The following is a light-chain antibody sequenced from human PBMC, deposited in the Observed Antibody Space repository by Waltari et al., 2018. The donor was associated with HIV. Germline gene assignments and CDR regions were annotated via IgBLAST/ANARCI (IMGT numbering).Light chain of an antibody. J-gene: IGLJ2*01. CDR1: SSNIGAGYV. CDR3: QSYDSNLSGL. Sequence: QSELTQPPSVSAAPGQRVTISCTGSSSNIGAGYVVHWYQQVPGRPTKVVIYGNSNRPAGVPDRFSGSKSGSSASLVITGLQSEDEADYYCQSYDSNLSGLFGGGTKVTVL. V-gene: IGLV1-40*01. CDR2: GNS.